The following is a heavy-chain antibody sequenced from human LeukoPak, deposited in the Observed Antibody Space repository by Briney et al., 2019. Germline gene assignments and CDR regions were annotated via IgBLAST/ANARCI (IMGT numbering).Heavy chain of an antibody. D-gene: IGHD1-26*01. Sequence: SQTLSFTCTVSGGSISSGGYYWSWIRQHPGKGLEWIGYIYYRGTTYYNPSLKSRVTMSVDTSKNQFSLKLISVTAADTAVYYCARDVTGGSYFDYWGQGTLVTVSS. V-gene: IGHV4-31*03. J-gene: IGHJ4*02. CDR2: IYYRGTT. CDR3: ARDVTGGSYFDY. CDR1: GGSISSGGYY.